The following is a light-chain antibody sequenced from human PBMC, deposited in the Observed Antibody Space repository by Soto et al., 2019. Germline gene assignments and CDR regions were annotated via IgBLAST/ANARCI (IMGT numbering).Light chain of an antibody. CDR3: KQSPGT. CDR1: HSVNRY. Sequence: EIVLTQSPATRSFSPGERASLSGWASHSVNRYLGGYQHKPGQTPRLLTSGASSSATGIPDRFIGSGSGTDFSLTLSRLEPEDFEVYHCKQSPGTFGQGTKVDIK. CDR2: GAS. J-gene: IGKJ1*01. V-gene: IGKV3-20*01.